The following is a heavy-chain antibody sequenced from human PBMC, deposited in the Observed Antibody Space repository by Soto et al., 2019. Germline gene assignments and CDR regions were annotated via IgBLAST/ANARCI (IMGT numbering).Heavy chain of an antibody. CDR3: ARNNYYYDSSGYLNWFDP. CDR2: IYYSGST. V-gene: IGHV4-59*01. Sequence: PSETLSLTCTVSGGSISSYYWSWIRQPPGKGLEWIGYIYYSGSTNYNPSLKSRVTISVDTSKNQFSLKLSSVTAADTAVYYCARNNYYYDSSGYLNWFDPWGQGTLVTVSS. J-gene: IGHJ5*02. D-gene: IGHD3-22*01. CDR1: GGSISSYY.